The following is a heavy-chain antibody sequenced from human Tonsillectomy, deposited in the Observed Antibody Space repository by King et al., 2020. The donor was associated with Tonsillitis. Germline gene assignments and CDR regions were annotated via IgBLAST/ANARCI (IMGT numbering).Heavy chain of an antibody. J-gene: IGHJ6*03. Sequence: VQLVESGGSVVRPGGSLRLSCAASGFTFDDYGMSWVRQAPGKGLEWVSDINWNGGYTAYADSLKGRFTISRDNAKNSLSLQMNSLRAEDTALYYCARGGRIADSHYYYYMDVWGKGTTVTVSS. CDR2: INWNGGYT. D-gene: IGHD6-13*01. CDR3: ARGGRIADSHYYYYMDV. V-gene: IGHV3-20*04. CDR1: GFTFDDYG.